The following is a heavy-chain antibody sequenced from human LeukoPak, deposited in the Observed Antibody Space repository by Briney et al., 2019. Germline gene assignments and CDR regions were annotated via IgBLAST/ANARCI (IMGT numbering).Heavy chain of an antibody. J-gene: IGHJ4*02. CDR3: ARDENTAMVPNAYFDY. V-gene: IGHV3-33*01. CDR2: IWYDGSNK. CDR1: GFTFSSYG. Sequence: GRSLRLSCAASGFTFSSYGMHWVRKAPGKGLEWVEVIWYDGSNKYYADSVKGRFTISRDNSKNTLYLQMNSLRAEDTAVYYCARDENTAMVPNAYFDYWGQGTLVTVSS. D-gene: IGHD5-18*01.